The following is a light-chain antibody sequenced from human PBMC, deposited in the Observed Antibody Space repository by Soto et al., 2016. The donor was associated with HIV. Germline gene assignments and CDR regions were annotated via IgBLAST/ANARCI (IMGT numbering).Light chain of an antibody. CDR2: DDG. CDR3: QVWDGGSDVV. Sequence: SYELTQPPSASVAPGKTARFTCGGDNIGSKTVHWYQQKPGQAPVLVVHDDGDRPSGIPERFSGSNSGNTATLTISRVEAGDEADYYCQVWDGGSDVVFGGGTKLTVL. V-gene: IGLV3-21*03. J-gene: IGLJ2*01. CDR1: NIGSKT.